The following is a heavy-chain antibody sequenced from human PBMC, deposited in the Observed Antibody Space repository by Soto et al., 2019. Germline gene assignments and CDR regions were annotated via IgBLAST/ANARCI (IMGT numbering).Heavy chain of an antibody. CDR1: GGSVSSGPHY. J-gene: IGHJ4*02. CDR3: ARGDYYDIHDY. CDR2: VSYSRSP. D-gene: IGHD3-22*01. V-gene: IGHV4-61*01. Sequence: ASETLSLTCSVSGGSVSSGPHYWNWIRQPPGKGLEWIGYVSYSRSPKYSPSFRSRATITRDTSASTAYMELSSLRSEDTAVYYCARGDYYDIHDYWGQGTLVTVSS.